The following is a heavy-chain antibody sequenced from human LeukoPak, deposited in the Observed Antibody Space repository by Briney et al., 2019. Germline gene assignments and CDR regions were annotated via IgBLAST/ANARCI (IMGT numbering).Heavy chain of an antibody. J-gene: IGHJ5*02. CDR2: INHSGST. V-gene: IGHV4-34*01. CDR3: ARGGGSYYDSSGYLIDP. D-gene: IGHD3-22*01. CDR1: GGSFSGYY. Sequence: SETLSLTCAVYGGSFSGYYWSWIRQPPGKGLEWIGEINHSGSTNYSPSLKSRVTISVDTSKNQFSLKLSSVTAADTAVYYCARGGGSYYDSSGYLIDPWGQGTLVTVSS.